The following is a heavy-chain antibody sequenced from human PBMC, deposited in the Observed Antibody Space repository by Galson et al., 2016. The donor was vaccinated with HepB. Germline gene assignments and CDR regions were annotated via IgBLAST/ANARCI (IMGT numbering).Heavy chain of an antibody. D-gene: IGHD6-13*01. CDR2: ISSSGSTI. V-gene: IGHV3-48*03. CDR1: GFTFSSYE. Sequence: SLRLSCAASGFTFSSYEMNWVRHAPGKGLEWVSHISSSGSTINYADSVKGRFTISRDNAKNSLYLQMNSLRAEDTAVYYCARDRSSWRLYYYYGMDVWGQGTTVTVSS. CDR3: ARDRSSWRLYYYYGMDV. J-gene: IGHJ6*02.